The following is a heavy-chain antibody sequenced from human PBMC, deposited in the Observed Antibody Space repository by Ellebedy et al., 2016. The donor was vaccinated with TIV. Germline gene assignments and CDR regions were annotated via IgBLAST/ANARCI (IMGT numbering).Heavy chain of an antibody. CDR2: ISYDGSNK. V-gene: IGHV3-30-3*01. Sequence: GESLKISCAASGFTFSSYAMHWVRQAPGKGLEWVAVISYDGSNKYYADSVKGRFTISRDNSKNTLYLQMNSLRAEDTALYYCAKDIGRRKVTTMVNWGQGTLVTVSS. D-gene: IGHD3-10*01. J-gene: IGHJ4*02. CDR1: GFTFSSYA. CDR3: AKDIGRRKVTTMVN.